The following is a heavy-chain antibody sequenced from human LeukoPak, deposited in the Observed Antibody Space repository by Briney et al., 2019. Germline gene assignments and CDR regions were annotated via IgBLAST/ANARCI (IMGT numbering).Heavy chain of an antibody. CDR1: GGSISSSSYY. CDR3: ARQYQLLLGYYYYYMDV. D-gene: IGHD2-2*01. Sequence: SETLSLTCTVSGGSISSSSYYWGWIRQPPGKGLEWIGSIYYSGSTYYNSTLKSRVTISVDTSKNQFSLRLSSVTAADTAVYYCARQYQLLLGYYYYYMDVWGTGTTVTVSS. CDR2: IYYSGST. V-gene: IGHV4-39*01. J-gene: IGHJ6*03.